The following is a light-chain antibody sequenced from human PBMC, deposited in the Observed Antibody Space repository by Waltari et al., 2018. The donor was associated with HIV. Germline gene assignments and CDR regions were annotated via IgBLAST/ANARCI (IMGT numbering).Light chain of an antibody. V-gene: IGKV3-20*01. Sequence: EIVLTQSPVTLSLSPGGRANLSCRASQSINKRFLGWYQQKPGQAPSLLIYSASSRTGGTPDRFSGSGSGTDFTLTINRVEPEEFAVYYCQHSGSSPGVTFGGGTKVDIK. CDR2: SAS. CDR3: QHSGSSPGVT. J-gene: IGKJ4*01. CDR1: QSINKRF.